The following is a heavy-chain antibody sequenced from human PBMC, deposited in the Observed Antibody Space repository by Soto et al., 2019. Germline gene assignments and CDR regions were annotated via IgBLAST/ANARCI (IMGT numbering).Heavy chain of an antibody. CDR1: GGSISSSSYY. J-gene: IGHJ3*02. V-gene: IGHV4-39*01. CDR2: IYYSVST. CDR3: ARRGYYAISAFDI. Sequence: QLQLQESGPGLVKPSETLSLTCTVSGGSISSSSYYWGWIRQPPGKGLEWIGSIYYSVSTYYNPSLKSQVTISVDTSKKQFFLKLSSVTAADTTVYYCARRGYYAISAFDIWGQGTMVTVSS. D-gene: IGHD2-8*01.